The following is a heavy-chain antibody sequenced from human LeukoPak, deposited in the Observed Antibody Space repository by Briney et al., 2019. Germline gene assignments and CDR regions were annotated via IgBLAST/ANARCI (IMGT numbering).Heavy chain of an antibody. D-gene: IGHD2-15*01. CDR1: GYTFTSFD. CDR2: MNPNSGNT. V-gene: IGHV1-8*01. J-gene: IGHJ6*03. Sequence: ASVKVSCKASGYTFTSFDMNWVRQATGQGLEWMGWMNPNSGNTGYSQKFQGRVTMTRNTSISTAYMELSSLRSEDTAGYYCARGLRYCSGGRCYFSPPYYYYMDVWGKGTTVTISS. CDR3: ARGLRYCSGGRCYFSPPYYYYMDV.